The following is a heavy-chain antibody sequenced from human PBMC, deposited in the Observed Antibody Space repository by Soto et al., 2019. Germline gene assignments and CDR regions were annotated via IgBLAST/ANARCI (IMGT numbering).Heavy chain of an antibody. J-gene: IGHJ4*02. CDR3: ARIRSGWFRRPPNYFDY. Sequence: GESLKISCQGSGYSFTSYWIGWVRQMPGKGLEWMGIIYPGDSDTRYSPSFQGQVTISADKSISTAYLQWSSLKASDSAMYYCARIRSGWFRRPPNYFDYWGQGTLVTVSS. D-gene: IGHD6-19*01. V-gene: IGHV5-51*01. CDR1: GYSFTSYW. CDR2: IYPGDSDT.